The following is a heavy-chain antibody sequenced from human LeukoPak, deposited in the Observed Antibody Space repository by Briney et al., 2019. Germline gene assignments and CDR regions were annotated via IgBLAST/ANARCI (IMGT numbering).Heavy chain of an antibody. CDR3: ATSNDAKIAPFDH. J-gene: IGHJ4*02. Sequence: SETLSLTCTVSGVSMSAYQWSWVRQSPEKGLEWIGCINTKGETSYNPSLKSRVTTSVDTSKSQFALRLTSVTAADTAVYYCATSNDAKIAPFDHWGQGAPVTVSS. D-gene: IGHD2-21*01. V-gene: IGHV4-4*09. CDR1: GVSMSAYQ. CDR2: INTKGET.